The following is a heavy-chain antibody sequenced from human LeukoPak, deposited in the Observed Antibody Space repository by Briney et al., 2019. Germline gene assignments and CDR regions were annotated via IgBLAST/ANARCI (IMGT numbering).Heavy chain of an antibody. CDR2: IDYSGSA. D-gene: IGHD6-13*01. Sequence: PSETLSLTCTVSGGSISTTIYYWGWIRQPPGKGLEWIASIDYSGSAYYNPSLKSRVTISVDTSKNLFSLRLSSVTATDTAVYYCASSPGIAAAGHHLDPWGQGTLVTVSS. CDR1: GGSISTTIYY. CDR3: ASSPGIAAAGHHLDP. V-gene: IGHV4-39*01. J-gene: IGHJ5*02.